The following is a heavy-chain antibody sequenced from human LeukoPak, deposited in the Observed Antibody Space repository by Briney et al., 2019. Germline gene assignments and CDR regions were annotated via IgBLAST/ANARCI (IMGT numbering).Heavy chain of an antibody. D-gene: IGHD3-22*01. J-gene: IGHJ6*03. V-gene: IGHV4-34*01. CDR1: GGSFSGYY. CDR3: ARIAAYYYASSGYRPPYYMDV. Sequence: SETLSLTYAVYGGSFSGYYWRWIRQPPGKGLEWIGEINHSGSTNYNPSLKSRVTISVDTSKNQFSLKLSSVTAADTAVYYCARIAAYYYASSGYRPPYYMDVWGKGTTVTVSS. CDR2: INHSGST.